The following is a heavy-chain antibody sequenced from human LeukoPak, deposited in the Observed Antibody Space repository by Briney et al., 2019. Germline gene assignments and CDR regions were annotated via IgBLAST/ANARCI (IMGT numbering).Heavy chain of an antibody. CDR2: VGHSGST. D-gene: IGHD6-13*01. J-gene: IGHJ4*02. CDR1: GGSFSAFS. Sequence: PSETLSLTCAVSGGSFSAFSWRWIRQPPGKGLEWIGDVGHSGSTSYNPSLKSRVTISVDTSKNQFSLKLSSVTAADTAVYYCARGVGPLTRIAAAGTGVWYFDYWGQGTLVTVSS. V-gene: IGHV4-34*01. CDR3: ARGVGPLTRIAAAGTGVWYFDY.